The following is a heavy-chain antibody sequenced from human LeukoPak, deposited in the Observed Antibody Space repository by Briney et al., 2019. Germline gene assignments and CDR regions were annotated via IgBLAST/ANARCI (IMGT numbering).Heavy chain of an antibody. CDR1: RFTFSNSV. Sequence: GGSLRLSCAASRFTFSNSVMSWVRQAPGKGLEWVSTINAGGTATYYAVSVNGRFVISRDNAKNSLYLQMNSLRAEDTAVYYCARGTSPQIAVTYYFDYWGQGTLVTVSS. J-gene: IGHJ4*02. CDR3: ARGTSPQIAVTYYFDY. V-gene: IGHV3-23*01. CDR2: INAGGTAT. D-gene: IGHD6-19*01.